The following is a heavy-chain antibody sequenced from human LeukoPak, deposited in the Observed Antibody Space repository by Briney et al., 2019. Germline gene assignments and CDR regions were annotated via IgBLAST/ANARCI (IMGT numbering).Heavy chain of an antibody. CDR2: IIPIFGTA. CDR3: ARRWKQQLVNAFDI. D-gene: IGHD6-13*01. V-gene: IGHV1-69*05. J-gene: IGHJ3*02. Sequence: SVKVSCKASGGTFSSYAISWVRQAPGQGLEWMGGIIPIFGTANYAQKFQGRVTITTDESTSTAYMELSSLRSEDTAVYYCARRWKQQLVNAFDIWGQGTMVTVSS. CDR1: GGTFSSYA.